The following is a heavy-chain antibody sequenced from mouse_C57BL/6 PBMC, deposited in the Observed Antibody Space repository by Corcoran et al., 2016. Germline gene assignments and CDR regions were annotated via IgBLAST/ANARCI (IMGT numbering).Heavy chain of an antibody. CDR1: GYTFTDYY. CDR3: ARGGSNYWYFDV. D-gene: IGHD1-1*01. CDR2: INPNNGGT. V-gene: IGHV1-26*01. Sequence: EVQLQQSGPELVKPGASVKISCKASGYTFTDYYMNWVKQSHGKSLEWIGDINPNNGGTSYNQKFKGKATLTVDKSSSTAYMELRSLTSEDSAVYDCARGGSNYWYFDVWGTGTTVTVSS. J-gene: IGHJ1*03.